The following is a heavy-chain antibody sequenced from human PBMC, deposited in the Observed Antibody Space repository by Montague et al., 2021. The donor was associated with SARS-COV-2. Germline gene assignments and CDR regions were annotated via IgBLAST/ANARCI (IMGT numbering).Heavy chain of an antibody. CDR2: ISSSSSTI. CDR3: ARDLRLGYYDILSGYYRPLDY. Sequence: SLRLSCAASGFPFRSYSMNWVRQAPGTGLEWVSYISSSSSTIYYXXSVTGRFTISSDNAKNSLYLPMNSLRAEDTAVYYCARDLRLGYYDILSGYYRPLDYWGQGTLVTVSS. CDR1: GFPFRSYS. J-gene: IGHJ4*02. V-gene: IGHV3-48*04. D-gene: IGHD3-9*01.